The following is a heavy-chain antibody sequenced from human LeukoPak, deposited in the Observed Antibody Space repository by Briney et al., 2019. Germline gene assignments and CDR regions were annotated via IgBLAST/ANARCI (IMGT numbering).Heavy chain of an antibody. J-gene: IGHJ6*03. V-gene: IGHV3-23*01. CDR2: ISGSGATT. D-gene: IGHD5-18*01. CDR1: GFTFNSYG. Sequence: PGGSLRLSCAASGFTFNSYGVSWVRQAPGKGLEWVSAISGSGATTYSADSVKGRFTVSRDNSKNTLYLQMNSLRAEDTALYYCAKGYSFGCCNYYYMDAWGKGTTVTVSS. CDR3: AKGYSFGCCNYYYMDA.